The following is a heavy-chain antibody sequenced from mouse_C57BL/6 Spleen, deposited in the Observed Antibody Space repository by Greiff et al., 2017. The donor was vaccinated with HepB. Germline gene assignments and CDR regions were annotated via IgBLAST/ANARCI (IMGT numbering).Heavy chain of an antibody. J-gene: IGHJ4*01. D-gene: IGHD2-3*01. V-gene: IGHV1-50*01. CDR2: SDPSDSYT. Sequence: QVQLQQPGAELVKPGASVKLSCKASGYTFTSYWMQWVKQRPGQGLEWIGESDPSDSYTNYNQKLKGQAKLTVDTSSSTAYMQLSILTSEDSAVYYCARYDHAMDYWGQGTSVTVSS. CDR3: ARYDHAMDY. CDR1: GYTFTSYW.